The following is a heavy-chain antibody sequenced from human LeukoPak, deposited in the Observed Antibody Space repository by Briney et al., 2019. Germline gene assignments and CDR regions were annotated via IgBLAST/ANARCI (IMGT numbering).Heavy chain of an antibody. D-gene: IGHD3-10*01. CDR1: GGSISSYY. V-gene: IGHV4-59*13. CDR2: IYYSGST. Sequence: PSETLSLTCTVSGGSISSYYWSWIRQPPGKGLEWIGYIYYSGSTNYNPSLKSRVTISVDTSKNQFSLKLSSVTAADTAVYYCARLPKGARKLYYFDYWGQGTLVTVSS. CDR3: ARLPKGARKLYYFDY. J-gene: IGHJ4*02.